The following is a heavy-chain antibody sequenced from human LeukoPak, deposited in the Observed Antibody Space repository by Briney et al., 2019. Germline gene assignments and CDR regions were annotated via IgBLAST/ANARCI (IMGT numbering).Heavy chain of an antibody. CDR3: VKYYHDSSGYSHFDY. Sequence: GGSLRLSCAASGFAFSSHWMSWVRQAPGKGLEWVANIKQDGNEEYYVDSVKGRFTISRDNAKNSLYLQMSSLRAEDTAVYYCVKYYHDSSGYSHFDYWGQGTLVTVSS. V-gene: IGHV3-7*01. CDR1: GFAFSSHW. D-gene: IGHD3-22*01. CDR2: IKQDGNEE. J-gene: IGHJ4*02.